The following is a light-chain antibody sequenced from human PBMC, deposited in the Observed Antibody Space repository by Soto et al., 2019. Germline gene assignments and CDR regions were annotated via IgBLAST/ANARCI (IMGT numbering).Light chain of an antibody. J-gene: IGLJ1*01. CDR2: TTN. V-gene: IGLV1-44*01. CDR1: SSNIGTSS. CDR3: SSYAGSNNLGV. Sequence: SVLTQPHSASGTPGQRVTISCSGSSSNIGTSSVHWFQQLPGTAPKLLISTTNQRPSGVPERFSGSKSGNSASLAVTGLQAEDEADYYCSSYAGSNNLGVFGTGTKVTVL.